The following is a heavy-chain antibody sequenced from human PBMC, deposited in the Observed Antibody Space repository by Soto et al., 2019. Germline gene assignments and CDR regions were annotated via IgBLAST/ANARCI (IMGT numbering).Heavy chain of an antibody. Sequence: GESLKISCKGSVYSFTSFWIAWVRQMPGKGLEWMGIISPDDSDIRYSPSFQGQVTISADKSISTAYLQWNSLQAPDTAIYYCASTREYSRRYFDYWGQGTLVTVSS. J-gene: IGHJ4*02. CDR3: ASTREYSRRYFDY. CDR1: VYSFTSFW. V-gene: IGHV5-51*01. D-gene: IGHD4-4*01. CDR2: ISPDDSDI.